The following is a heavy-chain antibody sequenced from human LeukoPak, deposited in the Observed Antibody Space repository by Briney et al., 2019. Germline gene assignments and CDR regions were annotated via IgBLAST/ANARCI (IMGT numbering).Heavy chain of an antibody. V-gene: IGHV3-7*04. D-gene: IGHD3-3*02. J-gene: IGHJ4*02. CDR2: IKEDGSEK. Sequence: GGSLRLSCAASAFTFNTYAMSWVRQAPGKGLEWVANIKEDGSEKYYVDSVKGRFTISRDNAKNSLYLQMDSLRAEDTAVYYCARDSQHLNFDHWGQGTLVTVSS. CDR1: AFTFNTYA. CDR3: ARDSQHLNFDH.